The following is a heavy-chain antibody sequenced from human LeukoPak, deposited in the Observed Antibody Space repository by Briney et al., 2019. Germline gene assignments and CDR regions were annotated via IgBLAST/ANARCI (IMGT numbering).Heavy chain of an antibody. J-gene: IGHJ4*02. D-gene: IGHD3-22*01. CDR1: GGSFSGYY. Sequence: SETLSLTCAVYGGSFSGYYWSWIRQPPGKGLEWIGEINHSGSTNYNPSLKSRVTISVDTSKNHFSLKLTSVTAADTAVYYCARHYVDYDSSGYPDYWGQGTLVTVSS. CDR3: ARHYVDYDSSGYPDY. CDR2: INHSGST. V-gene: IGHV4-34*01.